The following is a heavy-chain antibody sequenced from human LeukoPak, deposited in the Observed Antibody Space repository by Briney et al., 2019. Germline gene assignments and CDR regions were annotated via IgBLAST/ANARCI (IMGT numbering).Heavy chain of an antibody. J-gene: IGHJ4*02. V-gene: IGHV4-34*01. CDR1: GGSFRGYY. CDR2: INHNGST. CDR3: AVTESCSTPCPLDY. Sequence: PSETLSLTCAVYGGSFRGYYLSWIRQPPRKGLEWIGEINHNGSTNYNPSPKSRGTTSLHTPMKKFPLKLISVTDEDTAVYYCAVTESCSTPCPLDYWGQGPLVTVSS. D-gene: IGHD2-2*01.